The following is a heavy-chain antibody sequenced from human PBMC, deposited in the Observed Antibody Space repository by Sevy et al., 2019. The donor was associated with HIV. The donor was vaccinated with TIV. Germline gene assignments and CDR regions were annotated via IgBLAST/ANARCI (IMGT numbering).Heavy chain of an antibody. D-gene: IGHD3-10*01. CDR3: ARLWFGELSGFDP. CDR1: GGSISSYY. Sequence: SETLSLTCTVSGGSISSYYWSWIRQPPGKGLEWIGYIYYSGSTNYNPSLKSRVTISVDTSKNQFSLKLSSVTAADTAVYYCARLWFGELSGFDPWGQGTLDTVSS. CDR2: IYYSGST. V-gene: IGHV4-59*12. J-gene: IGHJ5*02.